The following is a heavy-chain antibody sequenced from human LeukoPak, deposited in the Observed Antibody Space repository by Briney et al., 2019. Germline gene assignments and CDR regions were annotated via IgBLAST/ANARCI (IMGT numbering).Heavy chain of an antibody. J-gene: IGHJ4*02. V-gene: IGHV1-3*01. CDR2: INAGNGNT. CDR3: ARYYDYVWGSQAYFDY. D-gene: IGHD3-16*01. CDR1: GYTFTSYA. Sequence: GASVKVSCKAPGYTFTSYAMHWVRQAPGQRLEWMGWINAGNGNTKYSQKFQGRVTITRDTSASTAYMELSSLRSEDTAVYYCARYYDYVWGSQAYFDYWGQGTLVTVSS.